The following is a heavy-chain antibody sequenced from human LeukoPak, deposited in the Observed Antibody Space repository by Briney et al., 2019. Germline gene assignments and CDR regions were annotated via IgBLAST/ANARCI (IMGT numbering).Heavy chain of an antibody. CDR3: AREPRSSPRRYYGMDV. Sequence: SETLSLTCTVSGGSISRYYWSWIRQPPGKGLEWIGYIYYSGSTNYNPSLKSRVTISVDTSKNQFSLKLSSVTAADTAVYYCAREPRSSPRRYYGMDVWGQGTTVTVSS. J-gene: IGHJ6*02. D-gene: IGHD6-13*01. CDR1: GGSISRYY. V-gene: IGHV4-59*01. CDR2: IYYSGST.